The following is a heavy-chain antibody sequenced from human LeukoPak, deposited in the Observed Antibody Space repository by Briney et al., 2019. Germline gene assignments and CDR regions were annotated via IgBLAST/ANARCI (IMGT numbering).Heavy chain of an antibody. V-gene: IGHV3-7*01. J-gene: IGHJ4*02. CDR3: ARFSGRN. Sequence: PGGSLRLSCEASEFTFSNYWMSWVRQAPGKGLEWVANIKQDGSAKYYVDSVKGRFTISRDNAKNSLYLQMGSLRAEDTAVYYCARFSGRNWGQGTLVTVSS. CDR2: IKQDGSAK. D-gene: IGHD2-15*01. CDR1: EFTFSNYW.